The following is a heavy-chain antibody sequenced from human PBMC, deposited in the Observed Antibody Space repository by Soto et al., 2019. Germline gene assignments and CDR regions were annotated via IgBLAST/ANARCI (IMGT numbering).Heavy chain of an antibody. CDR1: GVSFDTHA. V-gene: IGHV1-69*13. J-gene: IGHJ4*02. CDR3: ASNAECGGDRFSY. D-gene: IGHD2-21*02. Sequence: ASVKVSCKASGVSFDTHAITWVRQAPGQGLEWMGGIIPIFGTTNYAQKFQDRVTFNADESTNTVYLELTSLRSDDTAVYFCASNAECGGDRFSYWGQGTLVTVSS. CDR2: IIPIFGTT.